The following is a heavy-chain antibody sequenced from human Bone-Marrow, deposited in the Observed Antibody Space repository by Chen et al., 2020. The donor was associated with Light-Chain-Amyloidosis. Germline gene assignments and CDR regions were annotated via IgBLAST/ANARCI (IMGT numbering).Heavy chain of an antibody. CDR3: TRGFSVLVSFGESDSANWFDP. V-gene: IGHV4-31*02. CDR1: GGSIGHVGYY. CDR2: ISYGGAT. Sequence: QLHLQESGPGLVQPSQTLSLTCHVPGGSIGHVGYYWNWIRHVPGKGLEWLGYISYGGATFYNPSLRSRLSMSLDMSKNQFFLRLSSVTAADTAVYYCTRGFSVLVSFGESDSANWFDPWGQGTLVTVSS. D-gene: IGHD3-10*01. J-gene: IGHJ5*02.